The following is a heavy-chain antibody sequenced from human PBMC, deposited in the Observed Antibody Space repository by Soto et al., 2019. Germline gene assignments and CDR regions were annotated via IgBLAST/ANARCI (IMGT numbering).Heavy chain of an antibody. Sequence: SXKVSFKASGDTXTNCVISWVRQAPGQGLEWMGGIIPLFGTTDFAQRFQGRLTITTDESTTTAYMELSRLRSEDTATYYCAAELGFGKLSVVWGQGTTGTVSS. CDR2: IIPLFGTT. V-gene: IGHV1-69*05. D-gene: IGHD3-10*01. CDR1: GDTXTNCV. J-gene: IGHJ6*02. CDR3: AAELGFGKLSVV.